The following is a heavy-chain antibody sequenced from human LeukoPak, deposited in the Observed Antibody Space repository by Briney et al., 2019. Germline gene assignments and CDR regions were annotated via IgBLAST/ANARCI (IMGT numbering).Heavy chain of an antibody. D-gene: IGHD1-14*01. CDR1: GITFSNYG. CDR2: IIGSGMTT. V-gene: IGHV3-23*01. J-gene: IGHJ2*01. Sequence: GSLRLSCAASGITFSNYGVNWVRQAPGKGLEWVSGIIGSGMTTFYVDSVKGRFTISRDNSKNTLNLQMDSLRAEDTAVYYCAKAGGATTSWYFDVWGRGTLVTVSS. CDR3: AKAGGATTSWYFDV.